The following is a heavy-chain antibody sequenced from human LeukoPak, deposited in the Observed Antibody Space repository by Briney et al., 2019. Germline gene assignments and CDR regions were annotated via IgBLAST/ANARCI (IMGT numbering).Heavy chain of an antibody. CDR3: ATVDSGSSSPLAFDY. CDR1: GYTLTELS. Sequence: ASVKVSCKVSGYTLTELSMHWVRQAPGKGLEWMGGFDPEDGETIYAQKFQGRVTMTEDTSTDTAYMELSSLRSEDTAVYYCATVDSGSSSPLAFDYWGQGTLVTVSS. D-gene: IGHD6-6*01. V-gene: IGHV1-24*01. CDR2: FDPEDGET. J-gene: IGHJ4*02.